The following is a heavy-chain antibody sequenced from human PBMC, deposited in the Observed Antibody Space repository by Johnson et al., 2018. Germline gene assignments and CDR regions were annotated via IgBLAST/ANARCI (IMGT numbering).Heavy chain of an antibody. CDR2: INGSGGTT. Sequence: EVQLLESGGGLVQPGGSLRLSCAASGFTFSSYSMSWVRQAPGKGLAWVSDINGSGGTTHYADSVKGRFIISRDNSKNTLYLQMNSLRVEDTAVYSCAKEPYSSGDYYYRDVWGKGTTVTVSS. CDR3: AKEPYSSGDYYYRDV. V-gene: IGHV3-23*01. CDR1: GFTFSSYS. J-gene: IGHJ6*03. D-gene: IGHD6-25*01.